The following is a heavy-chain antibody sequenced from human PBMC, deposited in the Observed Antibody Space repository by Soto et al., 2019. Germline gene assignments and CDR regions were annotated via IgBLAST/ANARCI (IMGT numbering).Heavy chain of an antibody. J-gene: IGHJ4*02. CDR1: GGSISSYY. CDR2: IYYSGST. CDR3: ASTYYDILTGYSLFDY. V-gene: IGHV4-59*08. D-gene: IGHD3-9*01. Sequence: SETLSLTCTVSGGSISSYYWSWIRQPPGKGLEWIGYIYYSGSTNYNPSLKSRVTISVDTSKNQFSLKLSSVTAADTAVYYCASTYYDILTGYSLFDYWGQGTLVTVSS.